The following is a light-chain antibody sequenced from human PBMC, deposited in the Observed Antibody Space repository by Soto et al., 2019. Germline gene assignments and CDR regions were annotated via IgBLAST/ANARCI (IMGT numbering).Light chain of an antibody. CDR1: QSVSSSY. CDR2: GAS. Sequence: EIVLTQSPGTLSLSPRERATHSCRASQSVSSSYLAWYQQKPGQAPRLLIYGASSRPTGIPDRFSGSGSGTDFTLTISRLEPEDFALYYCQQYGSSSTFGQGTRLENK. CDR3: QQYGSSST. J-gene: IGKJ5*01. V-gene: IGKV3-20*01.